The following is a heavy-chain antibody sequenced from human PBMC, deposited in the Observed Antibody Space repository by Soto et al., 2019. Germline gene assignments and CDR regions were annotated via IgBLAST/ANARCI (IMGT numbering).Heavy chain of an antibody. CDR1: GGSISSGGYS. CDR2: IYHTGTT. CDR3: ARPGIRFGNKMDV. J-gene: IGHJ6*02. Sequence: SETLSLTCAVSGGSISSGGYSWSWIRQPPGKGLEWIGYIYHTGTTYYNPSLKSRVTISADTSKKQFSLKLSSVTAADTAVYYCARPGIRFGNKMDVWGQGTTVTVSS. D-gene: IGHD3-10*01. V-gene: IGHV4-30-2*01.